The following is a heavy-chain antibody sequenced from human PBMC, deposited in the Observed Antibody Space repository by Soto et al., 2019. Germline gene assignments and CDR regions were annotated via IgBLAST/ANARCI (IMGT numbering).Heavy chain of an antibody. J-gene: IGHJ3*02. CDR2: ISFDGSNE. V-gene: IGHV3-30*18. CDR1: GFSFSDYG. Sequence: QVQLVESGGGVVQPGRSLRLSCAASGFSFSDYGMHWVRQPPGKGLEWVVAISFDGSNEFYADSVKDRFTISRDNSKNTLYLQMNSLRAEDKAVYYCAKSVRYCLGSSCSPEAFDIWGQGTVVSVSS. CDR3: AKSVRYCLGSSCSPEAFDI. D-gene: IGHD2-15*01.